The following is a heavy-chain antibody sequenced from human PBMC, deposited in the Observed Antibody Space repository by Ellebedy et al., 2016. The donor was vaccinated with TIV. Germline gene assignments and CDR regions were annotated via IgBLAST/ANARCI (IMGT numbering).Heavy chain of an antibody. J-gene: IGHJ4*02. CDR3: AKDLHILAADY. Sequence: PGGSLRLSCAASGFPFSNYWMHRVRQAPGKGLVWVSRINSDGSSTNYADSVKGRFTISRDNAKNTVYLQINSLGAEDTAMYYCAKDLHILAADYWGQGTLVTVSS. D-gene: IGHD5-12*01. CDR2: INSDGSST. CDR1: GFPFSNYW. V-gene: IGHV3-74*01.